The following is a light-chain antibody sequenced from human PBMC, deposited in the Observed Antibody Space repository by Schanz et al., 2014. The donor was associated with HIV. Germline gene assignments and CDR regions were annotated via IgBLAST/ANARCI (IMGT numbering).Light chain of an antibody. V-gene: IGKV1-5*03. J-gene: IGKJ2*01. CDR3: QHYNSYPYT. CDR1: QTINRW. CDR2: KTS. Sequence: DIQMTQSPSTLSASVGDRVTITCRASQTINRWLAWYQQKPGRAPKLLIYKTSALESGVPSRFSGSGSGTEFTLTITNLQPEDFATYYCQHYNSYPYTFGQGTKLEIK.